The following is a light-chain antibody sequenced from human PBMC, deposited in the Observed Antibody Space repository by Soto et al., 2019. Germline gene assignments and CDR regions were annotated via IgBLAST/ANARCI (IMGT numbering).Light chain of an antibody. Sequence: EIVMTRSPATLAVSPGERAALSCRASQSVSSNFAWYQQKPGQAPRLLIYGASSRATGTPARFSGSGSGTEFTLTISSLQSEDFAVYYCQQYNNWPYTFGLGTKLEMK. CDR2: GAS. J-gene: IGKJ2*01. CDR1: QSVSSN. CDR3: QQYNNWPYT. V-gene: IGKV3-15*01.